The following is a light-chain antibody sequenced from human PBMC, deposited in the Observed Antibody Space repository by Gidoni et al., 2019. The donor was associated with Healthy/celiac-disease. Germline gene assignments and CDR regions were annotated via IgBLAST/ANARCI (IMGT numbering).Light chain of an antibody. CDR2: KAS. CDR1: QSISSW. Sequence: DIQLTQSPSTLSASVRDRVTITCRASQSISSWLAWYQQKPGKAPKHLIYKASSLESGVPSRFSGSGSGTEFTLTISSLQPDDFATYYCQQYNSYPACGQXTKVEIK. CDR3: QQYNSYPA. J-gene: IGKJ1*01. V-gene: IGKV1-5*03.